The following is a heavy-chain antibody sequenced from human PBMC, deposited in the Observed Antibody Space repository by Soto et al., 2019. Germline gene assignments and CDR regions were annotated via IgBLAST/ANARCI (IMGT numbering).Heavy chain of an antibody. J-gene: IGHJ4*02. CDR2: INHSGST. Sequence: SETLSLTCAVYGGSFSGYYWSWIRQPPGKGLEWIGEINHSGSTNYNPSLKSRVTISVDTSKNQFSLELSSVTAADTAVYYCARAPPYLKGSLDYWGQGTLVTVSS. D-gene: IGHD2-2*02. CDR3: ARAPPYLKGSLDY. V-gene: IGHV4-34*01. CDR1: GGSFSGYY.